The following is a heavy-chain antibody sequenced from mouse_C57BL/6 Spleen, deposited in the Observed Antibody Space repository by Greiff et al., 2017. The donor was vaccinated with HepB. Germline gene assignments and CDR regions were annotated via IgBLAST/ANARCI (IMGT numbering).Heavy chain of an antibody. CDR1: GYTFTSYW. J-gene: IGHJ4*01. V-gene: IGHV1-69*01. D-gene: IGHD2-5*01. Sequence: VQLQQPGAELVMPGASVKLSCKASGYTFTSYWMHWVKQRPGQGLEWIGEIDPSDSYTNYNQKFKGKSTLTVDKSSSTAYMQLSSLTSEDSAVYYCAPYYSNAMDYWGQGTSVTVSS. CDR2: IDPSDSYT. CDR3: APYYSNAMDY.